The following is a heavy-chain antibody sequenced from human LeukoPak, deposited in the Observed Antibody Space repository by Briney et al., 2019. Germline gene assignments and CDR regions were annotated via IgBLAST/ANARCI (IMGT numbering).Heavy chain of an antibody. V-gene: IGHV4-59*01. CDR3: ARTTEGGYTYGYFYYYYMDV. Sequence: SETLSLTCTVSGGSISGCYWSWIRQPPGKGLEWIGYLHYSGSTNYNPSLKSRVTISVDTSKNQFSLKLSSVTAADTAVYYCARTTEGGYTYGYFYYYYMDVWGKGTTVTISS. J-gene: IGHJ6*03. CDR1: GGSISGCY. CDR2: LHYSGST. D-gene: IGHD5-18*01.